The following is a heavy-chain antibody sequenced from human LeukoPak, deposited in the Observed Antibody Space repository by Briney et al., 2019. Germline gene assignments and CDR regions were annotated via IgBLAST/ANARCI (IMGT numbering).Heavy chain of an antibody. CDR2: FDPEDGET. D-gene: IGHD6-19*01. Sequence: ASVKVSCKASGGTFISYAISWVRQAPGKGLEWMGGFDPEDGETIYAQKFQGRVTMTEDTSTDTAYMELSSLRSEDTAVYYCATDNSPVAGAFDIWGQGTMVTVSS. V-gene: IGHV1-24*01. J-gene: IGHJ3*02. CDR3: ATDNSPVAGAFDI. CDR1: GGTFISYA.